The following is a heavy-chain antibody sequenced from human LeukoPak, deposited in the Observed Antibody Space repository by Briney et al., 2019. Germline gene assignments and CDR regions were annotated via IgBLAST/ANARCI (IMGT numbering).Heavy chain of an antibody. CDR2: IYHSGST. J-gene: IGHJ4*02. Sequence: SETLSLTCTVSGYSISSGYYWGWIRQPPGKGLEWIGSIYHSGSTYYDPSLKSRVTISVDTSKNQFSLKLSSVTAADTAVHYCARDNGYPWAYFDYWGQGTLVTVSS. CDR3: ARDNGYPWAYFDY. V-gene: IGHV4-38-2*02. D-gene: IGHD6-25*01. CDR1: GYSISSGYY.